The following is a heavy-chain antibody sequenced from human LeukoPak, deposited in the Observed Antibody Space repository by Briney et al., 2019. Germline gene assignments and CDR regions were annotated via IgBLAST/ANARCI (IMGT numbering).Heavy chain of an antibody. CDR2: INSDGSSI. Sequence: GGSLRLSCAASGFWFGSDWMSWVRQAPGKGLVWVSRINSDGSSITYADSVKGRFTISRDNAKNTLYLQMTSLRVEDTAVYYCGRGSGVADYWGQGALVTVSS. J-gene: IGHJ4*02. V-gene: IGHV3-74*03. CDR1: GFWFGSDW. D-gene: IGHD7-27*01. CDR3: GRGSGVADY.